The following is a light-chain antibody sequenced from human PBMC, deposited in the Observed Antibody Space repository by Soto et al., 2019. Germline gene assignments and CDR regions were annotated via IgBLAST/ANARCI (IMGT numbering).Light chain of an antibody. CDR3: QQSYSTPRT. V-gene: IGKV1-39*01. CDR2: AAS. CDR1: QSISSY. J-gene: IGKJ2*02. Sequence: DIQMTQSPSSLSASVGDRVTITCRASQSISSYLDRYQQKPGKAPKLLIYAASRLQSGVPSRFSGSGSGTDFTLTISSLQPEDFATYYCQQSYSTPRTLGQGTKLEIK.